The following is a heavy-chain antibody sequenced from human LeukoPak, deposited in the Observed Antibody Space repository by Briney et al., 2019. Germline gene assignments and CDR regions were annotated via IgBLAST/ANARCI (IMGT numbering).Heavy chain of an antibody. CDR1: GFTFNRYW. V-gene: IGHV3-74*01. J-gene: IGHJ5*02. CDR3: ARVLGSSGSWLDP. Sequence: QPGGSLRLSCAASGFTFNRYWMHWVRQVPGKGLVWVSHINSDGNSTTYADSVKGRFTISRDSAKNTLYLQMNSLRAEDTAVYYCARVLGSSGSWLDPWGQGTLVTVSS. CDR2: INSDGNST. D-gene: IGHD6-25*01.